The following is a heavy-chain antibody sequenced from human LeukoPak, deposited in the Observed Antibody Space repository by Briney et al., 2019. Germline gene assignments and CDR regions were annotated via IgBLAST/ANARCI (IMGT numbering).Heavy chain of an antibody. V-gene: IGHV3-21*01. D-gene: IGHD1-26*01. CDR2: ISSSSSYI. Sequence: GASLRLSCAASGFTFSSYSINWVRQAPGKGLEWVSSISSSSSYIYYADSVKGRFTISRDNAKNSLYLQMNSLRAEDTAVYYCARDWAISGSPFDYWGQGTLVTVSS. J-gene: IGHJ4*02. CDR1: GFTFSSYS. CDR3: ARDWAISGSPFDY.